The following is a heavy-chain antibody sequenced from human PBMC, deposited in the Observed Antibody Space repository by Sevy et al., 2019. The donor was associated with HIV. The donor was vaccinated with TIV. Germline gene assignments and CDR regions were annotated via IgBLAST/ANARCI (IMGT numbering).Heavy chain of an antibody. CDR3: ARATDGSGSYGYYYFDY. D-gene: IGHD3-10*01. CDR2: IYYSGST. J-gene: IGHJ4*02. V-gene: IGHV4-59*01. Sequence: SETLSLTCTVSGGSISSYYWSWIRQPPGKGLEWIGYIYYSGSTNYNPSLKSRVTISVDTSKNQFSLKLSSVTAADTAVYYCARATDGSGSYGYYYFDYSGQGTLVTVSS. CDR1: GGSISSYY.